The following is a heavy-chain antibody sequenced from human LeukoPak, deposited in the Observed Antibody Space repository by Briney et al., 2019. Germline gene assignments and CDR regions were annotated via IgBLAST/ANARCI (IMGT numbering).Heavy chain of an antibody. Sequence: GGSLRLSCAASGFTFSNYAMTWVRQAPGKGLEWVSGISGSGSSTYYADSVKGRFTLSRDYPKNTLYLQMNSLRAEDTAVYYCARDFSSSWYIIYYYYGMDVWGQGTTVTVSS. CDR1: GFTFSNYA. V-gene: IGHV3-23*01. J-gene: IGHJ6*02. D-gene: IGHD6-13*01. CDR3: ARDFSSSWYIIYYYYGMDV. CDR2: ISGSGSST.